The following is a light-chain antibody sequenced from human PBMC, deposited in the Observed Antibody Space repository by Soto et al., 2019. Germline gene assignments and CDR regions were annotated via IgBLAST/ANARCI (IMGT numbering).Light chain of an antibody. CDR1: SSDVGAYKY. V-gene: IGLV2-14*01. Sequence: QSVLTQPASVSGSPGQSITISCTGTSSDVGAYKYVSWYQQHPGKAPKVMIYEVSNRPSGVSNRFSGSKSGNTASLTMSGLQAEDEADYFCSSYSSSSTLFVFGTGTKVTV. CDR3: SSYSSSSTLFV. CDR2: EVS. J-gene: IGLJ1*01.